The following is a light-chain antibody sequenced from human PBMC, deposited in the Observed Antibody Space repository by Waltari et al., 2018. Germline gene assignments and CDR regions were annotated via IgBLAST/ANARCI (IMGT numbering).Light chain of an antibody. CDR3: MQATQWPLT. CDR1: QSLVHSDGKTY. J-gene: IGKJ1*01. Sequence: DVVMTQSPLSLPVTLGQPATISCRSSQSLVHSDGKTYLNWFHQMPGHSPRRLIYKVFNRDSGVPDRFSGSGSGTDCTLKISRVEAEDVGAYYCMQATQWPLTFGQGTKVEIK. V-gene: IGKV2-30*02. CDR2: KVF.